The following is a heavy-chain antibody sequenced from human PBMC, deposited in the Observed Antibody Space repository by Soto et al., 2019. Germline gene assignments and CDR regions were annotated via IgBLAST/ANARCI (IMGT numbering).Heavy chain of an antibody. Sequence: FTFSGYYWSWIRQPPGKGLEWVSAISGSGGSTYYADSVKGRFTISRDNSKNTLYLQMNSLRAEDTAVYYCAKDAVVVVAANFDYWGQGTLVTVSS. J-gene: IGHJ4*02. D-gene: IGHD2-15*01. CDR3: AKDAVVVVAANFDY. CDR2: ISGSGGST. V-gene: IGHV3-23*01. CDR1: FTFSGYY.